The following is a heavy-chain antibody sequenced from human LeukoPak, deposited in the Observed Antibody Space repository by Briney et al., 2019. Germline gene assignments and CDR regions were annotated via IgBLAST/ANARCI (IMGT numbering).Heavy chain of an antibody. CDR3: VRERFHGSGAPKFDF. CDR2: ISGSGSYT. Sequence: GGSLRLSCAASGFTFSSYAMNWVRQTPRKGLEWVSCISGSGSYTYYADSVKGRFTISRDNAKNSLNLQMNSLRAEDTAVYYCVRERFHGSGAPKFDFWGQGNLVTVSS. J-gene: IGHJ4*02. D-gene: IGHD3-10*01. V-gene: IGHV3-21*06. CDR1: GFTFSSYA.